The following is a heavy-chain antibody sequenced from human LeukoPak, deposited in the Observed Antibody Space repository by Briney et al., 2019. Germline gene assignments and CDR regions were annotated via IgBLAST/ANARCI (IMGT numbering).Heavy chain of an antibody. CDR1: GFTFNSYP. Sequence: HPGGSLRLSCSASGFTFNSYPVHWVRQAPGKGLEYVSAISSNGGSTYYADSVKGRFTISRDNSENTLYLQMSSLRAEDTAVYYCVKGYCSSISCFGDYWGQGTLVTFSS. D-gene: IGHD2-2*01. J-gene: IGHJ4*02. CDR3: VKGYCSSISCFGDY. CDR2: ISSNGGST. V-gene: IGHV3-64D*09.